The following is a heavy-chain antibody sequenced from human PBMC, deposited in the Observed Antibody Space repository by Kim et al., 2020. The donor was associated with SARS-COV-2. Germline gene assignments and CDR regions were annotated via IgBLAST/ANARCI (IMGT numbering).Heavy chain of an antibody. D-gene: IGHD2-15*01. CDR1: GFLVSNCG. V-gene: IGHV3-30*18. J-gene: IGHJ6*02. CDR3: AKDVQDLGYYYGMDV. Sequence: GGSLRLSCTASGFLVSNCGMHWVRQAPGKGLEWVAVISFDSSNKYYADSVKGRFTLSRDNSKNTVYLQMNSLRSEDTAVYYCAKDVQDLGYYYGMDVWGHGTTVTVSS. CDR2: ISFDSSNK.